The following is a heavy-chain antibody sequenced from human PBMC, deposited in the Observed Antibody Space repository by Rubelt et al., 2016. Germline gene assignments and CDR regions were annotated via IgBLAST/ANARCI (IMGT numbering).Heavy chain of an antibody. CDR1: DGSFSGYY. V-gene: IGHV4-34*01. CDR3: ARRGVSGYVDS. Sequence: QVQLHQWGAGLLKPSETLSLTCAVYDGSFSGYYWNWIRQPPGEGLEWIGDINHSGYTNYNPSLGSRVTISVDTSKNQFSLHLPSVAAADTAVYYCARRGVSGYVDSWGQGTLVTVSS. D-gene: IGHD3-10*01. J-gene: IGHJ4*02. CDR2: INHSGYT.